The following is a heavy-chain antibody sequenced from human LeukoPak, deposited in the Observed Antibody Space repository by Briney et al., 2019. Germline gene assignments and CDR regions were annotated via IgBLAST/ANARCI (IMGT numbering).Heavy chain of an antibody. J-gene: IGHJ4*02. D-gene: IGHD1-1*01. V-gene: IGHV3-69-1*02. Sequence: GGSLRLSCTPSGFTFSDYSVNWVRQAPGKGLGWVSCITGISDIYYADSVKGRFTISRDNAKNSVYLQMNSLRAEDTGIYYCARAIRLWGQGTLVTVSS. CDR2: ITGISDI. CDR1: GFTFSDYS. CDR3: ARAIRL.